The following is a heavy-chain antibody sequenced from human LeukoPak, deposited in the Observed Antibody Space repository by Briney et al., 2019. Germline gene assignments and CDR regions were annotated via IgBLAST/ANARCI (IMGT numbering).Heavy chain of an antibody. CDR2: IYHSGST. V-gene: IGHV4-4*02. J-gene: IGHJ5*02. CDR3: AREDNWFDP. Sequence: PSGTLSLTCAVSGVSISSTNWWSWVRPPPGKGLEWIGEIYHSGSTNYNPSLKSRVTISVDESKNQFSLKVSSVTAADTAVYYCAREDNWFDPWGQGTLVTASS. CDR1: GVSISSTNW.